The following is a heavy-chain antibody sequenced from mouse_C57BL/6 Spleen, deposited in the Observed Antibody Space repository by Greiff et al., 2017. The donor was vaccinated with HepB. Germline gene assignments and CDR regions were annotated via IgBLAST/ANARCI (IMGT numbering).Heavy chain of an antibody. Sequence: EVMLVESGGGLVKPGGSLKLSCAASGFTFSSYAMSWVRQTPEKRLEWVATISDGGSYTYYPDNVKGRFTISRDNAKNNLYLQMSHLTSEDTAMYYCARGYYYGPYYFDYWGQGTTLTVSS. CDR3: ARGYYYGPYYFDY. CDR1: GFTFSSYA. CDR2: ISDGGSYT. J-gene: IGHJ2*01. V-gene: IGHV5-4*03. D-gene: IGHD1-1*01.